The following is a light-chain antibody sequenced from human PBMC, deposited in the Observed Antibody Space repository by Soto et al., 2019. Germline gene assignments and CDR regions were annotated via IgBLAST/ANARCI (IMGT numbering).Light chain of an antibody. J-gene: IGLJ2*01. Sequence: QSVLTQPPSASGTPGQRVTISCSGSSSSIGSNHVHWYQQLPGTAPKLLVHNNNHRPSGVPDRFSGSKSGTSASLAISGLQAEDEADYYCAAWDDSLNGVLFGGGTKLTVL. CDR1: SSSIGSNH. V-gene: IGLV1-44*01. CDR2: NNN. CDR3: AAWDDSLNGVL.